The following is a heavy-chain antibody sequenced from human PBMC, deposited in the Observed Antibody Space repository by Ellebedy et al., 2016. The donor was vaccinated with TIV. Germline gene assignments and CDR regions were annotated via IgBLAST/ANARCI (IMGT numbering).Heavy chain of an antibody. V-gene: IGHV3-13*01. D-gene: IGHD3-10*01. CDR3: ARDAARGDGSWYFDL. CDR1: GFTFSIYD. J-gene: IGHJ2*01. Sequence: GGSLRLXCAASGFTFSIYDMHWVRQATGHGLEWVSGIGTTGDTYYPGSVKGRFTISREDAKNSLYLQMNSLRAGDTAVYYCARDAARGDGSWYFDLWGRGTLVTVSS. CDR2: IGTTGDT.